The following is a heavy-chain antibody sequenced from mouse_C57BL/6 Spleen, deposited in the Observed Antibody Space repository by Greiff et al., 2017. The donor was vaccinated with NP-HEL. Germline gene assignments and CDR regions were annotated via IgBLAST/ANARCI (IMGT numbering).Heavy chain of an antibody. CDR3: ARSDLLMDY. Sequence: QVTLKESGPGILQSSQTLSMTCSFSGFSLSTSGMCVSWIRQPSGQGREWLAHNYWGDDKRYHPSLKSRLTITKDTSRNQVILKITSVDTADTATYYCARSDLLMDYWGQGASVTVSS. V-gene: IGHV8-12*01. CDR2: NYWGDDK. CDR1: GFSLSTSGMC. J-gene: IGHJ4*01.